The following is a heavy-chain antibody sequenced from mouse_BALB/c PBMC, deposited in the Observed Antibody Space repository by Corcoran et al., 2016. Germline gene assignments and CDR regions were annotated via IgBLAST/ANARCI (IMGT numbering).Heavy chain of an antibody. V-gene: IGHV1-54*01. CDR3: ARGGGYLYFDV. CDR1: GYAFTNYL. J-gene: IGHJ1*01. Sequence: QVQLQQSGAELVRPGTSVKVSCKASGYAFTNYLIEWVKQRPGPGLEWIGVINPGSGGTNYNEKFKGKATLTADKSSSTAYMQLSSLTSDDSAVYFCARGGGYLYFDVWGAGTTVTVSS. CDR2: INPGSGGT. D-gene: IGHD1-2*01.